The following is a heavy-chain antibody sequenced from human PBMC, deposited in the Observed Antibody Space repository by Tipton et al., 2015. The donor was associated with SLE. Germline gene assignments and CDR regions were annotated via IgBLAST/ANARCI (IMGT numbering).Heavy chain of an antibody. Sequence: LRLSCTVSGGSISTYYWSWIRQPPKQGLEWIGWIYHTGSTDYNPSLKSRVTISVDTSKNQFSLRLSSVTAADTAVYYCARDQGPQGAAFVIWGQGTMVTVSS. V-gene: IGHV4-59*12. J-gene: IGHJ3*02. CDR3: ARDQGPQGAAFVI. CDR2: IYHTGST. CDR1: GGSISTYY. D-gene: IGHD4/OR15-4a*01.